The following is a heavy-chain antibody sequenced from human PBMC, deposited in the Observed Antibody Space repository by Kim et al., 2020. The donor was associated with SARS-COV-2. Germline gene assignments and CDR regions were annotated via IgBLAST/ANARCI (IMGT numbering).Heavy chain of an antibody. Sequence: NPANTHRVTKSVRTSKNQFSLKLSSVTAADTAVYYCARGDYDSSGYFDYWGQGTLVTVSS. CDR3: ARGDYDSSGYFDY. J-gene: IGHJ4*02. D-gene: IGHD3-22*01. V-gene: IGHV4-39*01.